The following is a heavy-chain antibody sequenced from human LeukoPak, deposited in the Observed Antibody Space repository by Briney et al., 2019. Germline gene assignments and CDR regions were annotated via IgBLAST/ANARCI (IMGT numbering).Heavy chain of an antibody. J-gene: IGHJ5*02. CDR1: GGSISSRSYY. D-gene: IGHD2-15*01. Sequence: SETLSLTCTVSGGSISSRSYYWGWIRQPPGKGLEWIANIYYSGSTYYNPSLKSRVTISVDTSKNQFSLKVNSVTAADTAVYFCARGRGGGGSSNNWFDPWGQGTLVTVSS. V-gene: IGHV4-39*01. CDR2: IYYSGST. CDR3: ARGRGGGGSSNNWFDP.